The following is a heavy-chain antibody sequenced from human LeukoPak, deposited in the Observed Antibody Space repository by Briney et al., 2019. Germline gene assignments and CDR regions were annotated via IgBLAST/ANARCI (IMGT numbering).Heavy chain of an antibody. J-gene: IGHJ6*02. CDR1: GDSITNYY. CDR2: IYYTGTT. CDR3: ARGYDIDV. Sequence: SETLSLTCTVSGDSITNYYWSWIRQPPGKALEWIGYIYYTGTTKYNPSLMSRATISLDTSKNQFSLKLTSVTAADTALFFCARGYDIDVWGQGTTVIVSS. V-gene: IGHV4-59*01.